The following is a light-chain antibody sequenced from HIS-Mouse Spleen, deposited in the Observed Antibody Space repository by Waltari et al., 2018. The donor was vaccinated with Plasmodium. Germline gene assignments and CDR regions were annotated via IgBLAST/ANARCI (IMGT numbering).Light chain of an antibody. CDR1: QSLLHSNGYNS. CDR2: LGS. CDR3: MQALQTPLT. V-gene: IGKV2-28*01. J-gene: IGKJ4*01. Sequence: DIVMTQSPLSLPVTPGEPASITCRPSQSLLHSNGYNSLDWYLQKPGQSQQLLIYLGSNRASGVPARFSGSGSGTDFTLKISRVEAEDVGVYYCMQALQTPLTFGGGTKVEIK.